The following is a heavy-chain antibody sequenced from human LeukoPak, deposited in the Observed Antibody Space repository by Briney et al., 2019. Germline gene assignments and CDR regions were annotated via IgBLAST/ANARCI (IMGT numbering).Heavy chain of an antibody. Sequence: SETLSLTCTVSGGSISTYYWSWIRQPPGKGLEWIGYIYYSGSTSYNPSLKSRVTISVDTSKNQFSLKLSSVTAADTAVYYCARDYGDWGYFDYWGQGTLVTVSS. J-gene: IGHJ4*02. CDR2: IYYSGST. CDR1: GGSISTYY. CDR3: ARDYGDWGYFDY. V-gene: IGHV4-59*01. D-gene: IGHD4-17*01.